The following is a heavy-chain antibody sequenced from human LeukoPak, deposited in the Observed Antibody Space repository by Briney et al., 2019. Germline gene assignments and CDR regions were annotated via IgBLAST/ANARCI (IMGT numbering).Heavy chain of an antibody. CDR1: GFTFSSYS. CDR2: ISSSSSTI. V-gene: IGHV3-48*01. D-gene: IGHD3-22*01. J-gene: IGHJ4*02. CDR3: TKRPYYYDSSGYYQDFDS. Sequence: GGSLRLSCAASGFTFSSYSMNWVRQAPGKGLEWVSYISSSSSTIYYADSVKGRFTISRDNAKNSLYLQMNSLRAEDTAVYYCTKRPYYYDSSGYYQDFDSWGQGTLVTVSS.